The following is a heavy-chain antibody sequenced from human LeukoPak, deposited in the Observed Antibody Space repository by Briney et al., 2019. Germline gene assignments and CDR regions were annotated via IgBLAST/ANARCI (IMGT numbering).Heavy chain of an antibody. V-gene: IGHV4-34*01. CDR2: INHSGST. CDR3: ARDWAMTTVTTTYYGMDV. Sequence: SETLSLTCAVYGGSFSGYYWSWIRQPPGKGLEWIGEINHSGSTNYNPSLKSRVTISVDTSKNQFSLKLSSVTAADTAVYYCARDWAMTTVTTTYYGMDVWGQGTTVTVSS. J-gene: IGHJ6*02. CDR1: GGSFSGYY. D-gene: IGHD4-17*01.